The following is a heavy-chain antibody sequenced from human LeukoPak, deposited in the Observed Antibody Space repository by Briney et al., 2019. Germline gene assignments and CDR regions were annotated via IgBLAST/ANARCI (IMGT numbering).Heavy chain of an antibody. CDR2: IVTVDDT. CDR1: GFIFSRYD. CDR3: AREVMDSSFFDALDV. J-gene: IGHJ3*01. Sequence: GGSLTLTFQACGFIFSRYDMHWLRQPTGKDLDWVSAIVTVDDTYYLDSVKGRFTISREYAKNSLYLQMNNLRAGDTAVYYCAREVMDSSFFDALDVWGQGTVVTVSS. D-gene: IGHD6-19*01. V-gene: IGHV3-13*01.